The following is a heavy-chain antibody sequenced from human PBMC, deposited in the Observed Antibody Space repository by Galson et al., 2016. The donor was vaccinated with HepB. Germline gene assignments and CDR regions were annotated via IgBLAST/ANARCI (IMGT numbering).Heavy chain of an antibody. J-gene: IGHJ5*02. V-gene: IGHV3-15*01. Sequence: SLRLSCAAPGFTFSDAWMNWVRQAPGKGLEWVGRIKRKTDGGTTDYAAPVEGRFTIPRDDSKNTLYLQMNNLKNEDTAVYYCTPYYGNILTAYSWFDPWGQGTLVTVSS. CDR3: TPYYGNILTAYSWFDP. CDR2: IKRKTDGGTT. D-gene: IGHD3-9*01. CDR1: GFTFSDAW.